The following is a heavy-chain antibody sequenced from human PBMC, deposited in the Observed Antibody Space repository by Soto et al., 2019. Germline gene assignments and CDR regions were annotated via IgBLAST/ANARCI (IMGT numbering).Heavy chain of an antibody. D-gene: IGHD2-21*02. CDR1: VFTVSSNY. CDR2: ISGSGGST. V-gene: IGHV3-23*01. J-gene: IGHJ4*02. Sequence: PGGSLRLSCASSVFTVSSNYMSCVRHSPGKWLEWVSAISGSGGSTYYADSVKGRFTISRDNSKNTLYLQMNSLRAEDTAVYYCAKDQAYCGGHCSQYYFDYLCQGTLVSVSS. CDR3: AKDQAYCGGHCSQYYFDY.